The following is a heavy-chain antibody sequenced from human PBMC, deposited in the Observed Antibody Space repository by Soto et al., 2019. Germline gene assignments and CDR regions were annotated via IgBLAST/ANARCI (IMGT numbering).Heavy chain of an antibody. CDR2: IIPIFGTA. CDR1: GGTFSSYA. D-gene: IGHD2-15*01. CDR3: ARSQGGSSSLDIYYYYYYGMDV. J-gene: IGHJ6*02. Sequence: QVQLVQSGAEVKKPGSSVKVSCKAHGGTFSSYAISWVRQAPGQGLEWMGGIIPIFGTAKYAQKFQGRVTTTADESTSTGYMELSSLRSEDTAEYYCARSQGGSSSLDIYYYYYYGMDVWGQGTTVTVSS. V-gene: IGHV1-69*01.